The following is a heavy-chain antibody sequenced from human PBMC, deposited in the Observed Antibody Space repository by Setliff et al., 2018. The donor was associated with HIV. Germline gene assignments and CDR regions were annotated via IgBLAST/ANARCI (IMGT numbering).Heavy chain of an antibody. Sequence: GGSLRLSCAASGFTFSTHWMSWVRQAPGKGLEWVAKINQDESDKNYVDSVKGRFTISRDNAKNSLYLQMNSLRAEDTAVYYCVKASYYDSRHRPFLDSWGQGTLVTVSS. CDR2: INQDESDK. CDR3: VKASYYDSRHRPFLDS. V-gene: IGHV3-7*01. D-gene: IGHD1-26*01. CDR1: GFTFSTHW. J-gene: IGHJ5*01.